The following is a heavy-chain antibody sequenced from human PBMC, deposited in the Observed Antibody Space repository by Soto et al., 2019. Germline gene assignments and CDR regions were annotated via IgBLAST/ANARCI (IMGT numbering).Heavy chain of an antibody. J-gene: IGHJ6*02. CDR1: GFTFSNAW. V-gene: IGHV3-15*07. CDR3: TTGQAAAVPPLDYYYYGMDV. CDR2: IKSKTDGGPT. Sequence: GGSLRLSCAASGFTFSNAWMNWVRQAPGKGLEWVGRIKSKTDGGPTDYAAPGKGRFTISRDDSKNTLYLQMNSLKTEDPAVYYCTTGQAAAVPPLDYYYYGMDVWGQGTTVTVSS. D-gene: IGHD6-13*01.